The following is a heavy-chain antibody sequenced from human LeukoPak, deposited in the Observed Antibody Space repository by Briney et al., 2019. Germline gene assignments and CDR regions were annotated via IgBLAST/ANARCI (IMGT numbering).Heavy chain of an antibody. CDR2: IIPIFGTA. CDR1: GGTFSSYA. D-gene: IGHD3-22*01. CDR3: ARDRFYYDSSGYYWFDP. V-gene: IGHV1-69*13. Sequence: EASVKASCKASGGTFSSYAISWVRQAPGQGLEWMGGIIPIFGTANYAQKFQGRVTITADESTSTAYMELSSLRSEDTAVYYCARDRFYYDSSGYYWFDPWGQGTLVTVSS. J-gene: IGHJ5*02.